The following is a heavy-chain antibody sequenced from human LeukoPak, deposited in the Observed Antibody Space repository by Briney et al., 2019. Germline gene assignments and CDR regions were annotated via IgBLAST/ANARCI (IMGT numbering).Heavy chain of an antibody. Sequence: PSETLSLTCSVSGVSISSDNYHRGWIRQTPGKGLEWIGSIVYSRGPYYNPFLRSRVDISIEESKSQVSLSLTSVTPADTAVYYCARDISPESGYNHGYFDYWGQGTLVAVSS. D-gene: IGHD5-18*01. J-gene: IGHJ4*02. CDR2: IVYSRGP. CDR1: GVSISSDNYH. V-gene: IGHV4-39*07. CDR3: ARDISPESGYNHGYFDY.